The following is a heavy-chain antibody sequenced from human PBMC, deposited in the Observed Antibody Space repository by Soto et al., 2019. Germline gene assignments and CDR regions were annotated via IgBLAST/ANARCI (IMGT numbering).Heavy chain of an antibody. J-gene: IGHJ3*02. CDR2: INAGNGNA. V-gene: IGHV1-3*01. D-gene: IGHD6-19*01. CDR1: GYTFTSYA. Sequence: GASVKVSCKASGYTFTSYAMHWVRQAPGQRLEWMGWINAGNGNAKYSQKFQGRVTITRDTSASTAYMELSSLRSEDTAVYYCARVMAVAAFDIWGQGTMVTVSS. CDR3: ARVMAVAAFDI.